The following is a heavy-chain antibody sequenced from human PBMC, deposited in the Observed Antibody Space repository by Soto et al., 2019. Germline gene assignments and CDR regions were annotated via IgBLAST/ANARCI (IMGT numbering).Heavy chain of an antibody. J-gene: IGHJ3*02. CDR2: IIPIFGTA. D-gene: IGHD6-19*01. CDR1: GGTFSSYA. V-gene: IGHV1-69*01. CDR3: ARAPRMAVAGTGAAFDI. Sequence: QVQLVQSGAEVKKPGSSVKVSCKASGGTFSSYAISWVRQAPGQGLEWMGGIIPIFGTANYAQKFQGRVTITADESTSTAHMELSSLRSEDTAVYYCARAPRMAVAGTGAAFDIWGQGTMVTVSS.